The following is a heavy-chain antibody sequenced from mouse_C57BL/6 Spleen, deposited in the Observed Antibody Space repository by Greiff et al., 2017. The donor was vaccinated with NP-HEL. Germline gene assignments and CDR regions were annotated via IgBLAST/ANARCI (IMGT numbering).Heavy chain of an antibody. D-gene: IGHD5-2*01. CDR3: ARGYEYLYYYAMDY. CDR2: IYPGDGDT. J-gene: IGHJ4*01. V-gene: IGHV1-80*01. CDR1: GYAFSSYW. Sequence: QVHVKQSGAELVKPGASVKISCKASGYAFSSYWMNWVKQRPGKGLEWIGQIYPGDGDTNYNGKFKGKATLTADKSSSTAYMQLSSLTSEDSAVYFCARGYEYLYYYAMDYWGQGTSVTVSS.